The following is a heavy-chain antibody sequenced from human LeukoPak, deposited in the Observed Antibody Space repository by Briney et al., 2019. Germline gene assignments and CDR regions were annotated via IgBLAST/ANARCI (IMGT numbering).Heavy chain of an antibody. D-gene: IGHD6-19*01. Sequence: SETLSLTCTVSGGFISSYYWSWIRQPPGKGLEWIGYIYYSGSTNYNPSLKSRVTISVDTSKNQFSLKLSSVTAADTAVYYCARVSSSGWLFVDYWGQGTLVTVSS. CDR2: IYYSGST. J-gene: IGHJ4*02. V-gene: IGHV4-59*01. CDR3: ARVSSSGWLFVDY. CDR1: GGFISSYY.